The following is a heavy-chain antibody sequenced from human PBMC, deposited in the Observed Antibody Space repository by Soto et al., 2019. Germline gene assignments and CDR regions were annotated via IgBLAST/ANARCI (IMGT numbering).Heavy chain of an antibody. CDR3: ARERFQVISDGMDV. D-gene: IGHD2-21*01. V-gene: IGHV1-2*02. CDR2: INPETGGT. CDR1: GYTFTGYY. Sequence: VKVSCKASGYTFTGYYVHWVREAPGQGLEWMGWINPETGGTSYAQKFQGRVTLSRDTSINTAYLELSSLRFDDAAVYFCARERFQVISDGMDVWGQGTTVTVSS. J-gene: IGHJ6*02.